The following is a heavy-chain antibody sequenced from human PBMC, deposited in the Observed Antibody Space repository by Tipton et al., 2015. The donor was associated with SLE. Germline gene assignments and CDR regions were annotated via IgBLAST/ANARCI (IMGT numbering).Heavy chain of an antibody. Sequence: GSLRLSCAASGFTFNSYAMSWVRQAPGKGLEWVSYISSSGSTIYYADSVKGRFTISRDNAKNSLYLQMNSLRAEDTAVYYCAREDYGGSFDYWGQGTLVTVSS. D-gene: IGHD4-23*01. CDR2: ISSSGSTI. J-gene: IGHJ4*02. V-gene: IGHV3-48*03. CDR3: AREDYGGSFDY. CDR1: GFTFNSYA.